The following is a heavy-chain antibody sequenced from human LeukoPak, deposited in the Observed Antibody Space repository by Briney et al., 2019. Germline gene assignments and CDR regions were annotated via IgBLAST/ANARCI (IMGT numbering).Heavy chain of an antibody. CDR3: ARSGVFTGYDAFDI. CDR2: IYYRGST. V-gene: IGHV4-59*08. D-gene: IGHD6-13*01. Sequence: PSETLSLTCTVSGGSINISYWSWIRQPPGKGLEWIGYIYYRGSTNYNPSLKSRVTISVDTSKNQYSLKLSSVTAADMAVYYCARSGVFTGYDAFDIWGQGTRVTVSS. CDR1: GGSINISY. J-gene: IGHJ3*02.